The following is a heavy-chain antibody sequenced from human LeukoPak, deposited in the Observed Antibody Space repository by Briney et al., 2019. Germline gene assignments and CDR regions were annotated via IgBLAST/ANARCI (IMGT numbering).Heavy chain of an antibody. J-gene: IGHJ4*02. CDR3: ARENGGGVVDY. V-gene: IGHV4-61*02. Sequence: SETLSLTCTVSGGSISSGSYYWSWIRQPAGMGLEWIGRIYTSGSTNCNPSLKSRVTISVDTPKNQFSLKLSSVTAADTAVYYCARENGGGVVDYWGQGTLVTVSS. CDR2: IYTSGST. CDR1: GGSISSGSYY. D-gene: IGHD2-8*02.